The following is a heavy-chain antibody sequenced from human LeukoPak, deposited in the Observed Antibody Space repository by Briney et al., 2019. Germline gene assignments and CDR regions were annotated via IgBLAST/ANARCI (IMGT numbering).Heavy chain of an antibody. V-gene: IGHV4-34*01. CDR2: NNHSGST. CDR3: ARGSEGNYYDSSGYLFRDYYYGMDV. CDR1: GGSFSGYY. J-gene: IGHJ6*02. Sequence: SETLSLTCAVYGGSFSGYYWSWIRQPPGKGLECIGENNHSGSTNYNPSLKSRVTISVDTSKNQFSLKLSSVTAADTAVYYCARGSEGNYYDSSGYLFRDYYYGMDVWGQGTTVTVSS. D-gene: IGHD3-22*01.